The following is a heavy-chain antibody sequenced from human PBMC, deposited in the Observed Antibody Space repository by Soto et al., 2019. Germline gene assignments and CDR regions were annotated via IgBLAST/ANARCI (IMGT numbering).Heavy chain of an antibody. CDR3: AKHSRTYDFWSGAVKGAFDI. D-gene: IGHD3-3*01. Sequence: GGSLRLSCAASGFTFSSYAISWVRQAPGKGLEWVSGISDSGDTTHYADSVMGRFTISRDDSKNTLYLQMNSLRAEDTAVYYCAKHSRTYDFWSGAVKGAFDIWGQGTMVTVSS. CDR1: GFTFSSYA. J-gene: IGHJ3*02. CDR2: ISDSGDTT. V-gene: IGHV3-23*01.